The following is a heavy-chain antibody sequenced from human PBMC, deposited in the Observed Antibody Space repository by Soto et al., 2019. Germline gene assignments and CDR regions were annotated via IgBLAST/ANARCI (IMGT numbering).Heavy chain of an antibody. V-gene: IGHV5-51*01. J-gene: IGHJ6*02. CDR1: GYSFTSYW. CDR2: IYPGDSDT. Sequence: PGESLKISCKGCGYSFTSYWIGWVRQMPGKGLEWMGIIYPGDSDTRYSPSFEGQVTISADKSITTAYLQWSSLKASDTAMYYCARPSYSSSRYYGMDVWGQGTTVTVSS. CDR3: ARPSYSSSRYYGMDV. D-gene: IGHD6-6*01.